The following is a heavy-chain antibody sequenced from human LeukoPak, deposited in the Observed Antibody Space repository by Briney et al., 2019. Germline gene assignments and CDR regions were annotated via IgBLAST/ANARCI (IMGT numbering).Heavy chain of an antibody. CDR3: ATAYGDYAEY. V-gene: IGHV3-7*01. J-gene: IGHJ4*02. D-gene: IGHD4-17*01. CDR2: ISQDGSQK. CDR1: GFTFSSYS. Sequence: GGSLRLSCAASGFTFSSYSMNWVRQAPGKGLEWVASISQDGSQKNYVDSVKGRFIISRDNAKNSLYLQMNSLRAEDTAAYHCATAYGDYAEYWGQGTLVTVSS.